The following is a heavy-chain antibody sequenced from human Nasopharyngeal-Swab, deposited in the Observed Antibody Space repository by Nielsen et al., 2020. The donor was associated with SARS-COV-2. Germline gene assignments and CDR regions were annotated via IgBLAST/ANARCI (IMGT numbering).Heavy chain of an antibody. J-gene: IGHJ3*02. D-gene: IGHD6-13*01. V-gene: IGHV4-4*07. CDR2: IYTSGST. CDR1: GGSISSYY. Sequence: SETLSLTCTVSGGSISSYYWSWIRQPAGKGLEWIGRIYTSGSTNYNPPLKSRVTMSVDTSKNQFSLKLSSVTAADTAVYYCARVGTIAAAGLDAFDIWGQGTMVTVSS. CDR3: ARVGTIAAAGLDAFDI.